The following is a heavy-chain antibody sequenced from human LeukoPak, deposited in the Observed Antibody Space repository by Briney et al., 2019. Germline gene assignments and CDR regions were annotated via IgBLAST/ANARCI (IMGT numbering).Heavy chain of an antibody. J-gene: IGHJ4*02. Sequence: ASVKVSCKASGYSFASYGITWVREAPGQGPEWMGWISGSTGNTHYAQNVQGRVTMTTDTATSTAYMELRSLGSDDTAVYYCARGSRFLDYWGQGTLVTVSS. CDR1: GYSFASYG. CDR2: ISGSTGNT. D-gene: IGHD3-3*01. CDR3: ARGSRFLDY. V-gene: IGHV1-18*04.